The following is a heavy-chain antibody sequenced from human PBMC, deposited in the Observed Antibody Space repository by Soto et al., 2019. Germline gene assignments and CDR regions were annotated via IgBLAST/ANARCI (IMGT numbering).Heavy chain of an antibody. CDR2: IYYSGGT. CDR3: TREQSDGNYFDP. D-gene: IGHD6-19*01. J-gene: IGHJ5*02. CDR1: DAALSIGGYV. Sequence: PAETLCLTCTVSDAALSIGGYVYTWVRQPPGKGLEWLGYIYYSGGTNYNPSLKSRVTISLDKSKSQFSLRLISVTAADTAVYYCTREQSDGNYFDPWGQGTLVTVSS. V-gene: IGHV4-61*08.